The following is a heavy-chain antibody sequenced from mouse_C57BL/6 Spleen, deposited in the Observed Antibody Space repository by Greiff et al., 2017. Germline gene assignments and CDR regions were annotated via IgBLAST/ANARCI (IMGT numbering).Heavy chain of an antibody. CDR3: ARSLNYYGSSYAY. CDR2: INPNNGGT. J-gene: IGHJ3*01. Sequence: VQLKQSGPELVKPGASVKMSCKASGYTFTDYNMHWVKQSHGQSLEWIGYINPNNGGTSYNQKFKGKATLTVNKSSSTAYMELRSLTSEDSAVYYCARSLNYYGSSYAYWGQGTLVTVSA. V-gene: IGHV1-22*01. CDR1: GYTFTDYN. D-gene: IGHD1-1*01.